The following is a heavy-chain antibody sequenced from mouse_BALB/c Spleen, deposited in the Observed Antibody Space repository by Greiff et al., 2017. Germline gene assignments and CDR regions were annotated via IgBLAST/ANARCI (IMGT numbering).Heavy chain of an antibody. D-gene: IGHD2-4*01. CDR2: IWAGGST. V-gene: IGHV2-9*02. CDR1: GFSLTSYG. CDR3: ARSPPMITTAWFAY. Sequence: VQLQESGPGLVAPSQSLSITCTVSGFSLTSYGVHWVRQPPGKGLEWLGVIWAGGSTNYNSALMSRLSIGKDNSKSQVFLKMNSLQTDDTAMYYCARSPPMITTAWFAYWGQGTLVTVSA. J-gene: IGHJ3*01.